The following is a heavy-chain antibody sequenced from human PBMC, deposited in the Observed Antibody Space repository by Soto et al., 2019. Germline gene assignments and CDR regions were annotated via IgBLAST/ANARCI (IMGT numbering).Heavy chain of an antibody. CDR2: INHSGST. V-gene: IGHV4-34*01. Sequence: SETLSLTCVVYGGSFSGYYWSWIRQPPGKGLEWIGEINHSGSTNYNPSLKSRVTISVDTSKNQFSLKLSSVTAADTAVYYCARLVVVVAATESRYYYYGMDVWGQGTTVTVSS. CDR1: GGSFSGYY. J-gene: IGHJ6*02. D-gene: IGHD2-15*01. CDR3: ARLVVVVAATESRYYYYGMDV.